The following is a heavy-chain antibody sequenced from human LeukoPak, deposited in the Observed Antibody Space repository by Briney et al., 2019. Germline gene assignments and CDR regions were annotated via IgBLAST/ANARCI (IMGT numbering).Heavy chain of an antibody. D-gene: IGHD3-22*01. CDR3: ASLYDSSGYRY. J-gene: IGHJ4*02. CDR1: GGSFSGYY. CDR2: INHSGST. V-gene: IGHV4-34*01. Sequence: SETLSLTCAVYGGSFSGYYWSWIRQPPGKGPEWIGEINHSGSTNYNPSLKSRVTISVDTSKNQFSLKLSSVTAADTAVYYCASLYDSSGYRYWGQGTLVTVSS.